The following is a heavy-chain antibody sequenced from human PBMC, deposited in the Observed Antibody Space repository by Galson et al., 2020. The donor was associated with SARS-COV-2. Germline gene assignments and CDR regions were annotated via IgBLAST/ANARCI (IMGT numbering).Heavy chain of an antibody. J-gene: IGHJ6*02. Sequence: GESLKISCAASGFTFSSYSMTWVRQAPGKGLEWVSSISSSSSYIYYADPVKGRFTISRDNAKNSLYLQMNSLRAEDTAVYYCARVGPLTNGVCYYSPPVEDYDYYYGMDVWGQGTTVTVSS. V-gene: IGHV3-21*01. CDR2: ISSSSSYI. CDR3: ARVGPLTNGVCYYSPPVEDYDYYYGMDV. D-gene: IGHD2-8*01. CDR1: GFTFSSYS.